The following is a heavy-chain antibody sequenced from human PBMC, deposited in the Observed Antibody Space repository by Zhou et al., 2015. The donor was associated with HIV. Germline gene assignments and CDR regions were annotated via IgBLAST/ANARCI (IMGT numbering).Heavy chain of an antibody. Sequence: QVQLVQSGAEVKKPGSSVKVSCKASGGTFSNHGISWVRQAPGQGLEWMGGIIPVFGTANYAQKFQGRVSITADRSTTTAYMELRSLISEDTAVYYCARDRGAARPDWRYFDLWGRGTLVTVSS. J-gene: IGHJ2*01. V-gene: IGHV1-69*06. CDR3: ARDRGAARPDWRYFDL. D-gene: IGHD6-6*01. CDR2: IIPVFGTA. CDR1: GGTFSNHG.